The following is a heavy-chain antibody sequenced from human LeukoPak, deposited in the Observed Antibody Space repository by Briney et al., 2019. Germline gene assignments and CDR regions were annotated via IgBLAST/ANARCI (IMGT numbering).Heavy chain of an antibody. D-gene: IGHD3-22*01. CDR3: AKDRGSNYYDTTGYFDY. J-gene: IGHJ4*02. V-gene: IGHV3-23*01. Sequence: GGSLRLSCAASGFTFSSYGMSWVRQAPGKGLEWVSAISGSGGSTYYADSVKGRFTISRDNSKNTLYLQMNSLRAEDTAVYYCAKDRGSNYYDTTGYFDYWGQGTLVTVSS. CDR1: GFTFSSYG. CDR2: ISGSGGST.